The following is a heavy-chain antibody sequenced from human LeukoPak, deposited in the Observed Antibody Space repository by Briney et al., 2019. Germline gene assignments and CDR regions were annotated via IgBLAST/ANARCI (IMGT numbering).Heavy chain of an antibody. V-gene: IGHV4-34*01. CDR3: ARWAYSSSWYGVRYFDY. CDR2: INHSGST. Sequence: PSETLSLTCAVYGGSFSGYYWSWIRQPPGKGLEWIGEINHSGSTNHNPSLKSRVTISVDTSKNQFSLKLSSVTAADTAVYYCARWAYSSSWYGVRYFDYWGQGTLVTVSS. J-gene: IGHJ4*02. CDR1: GGSFSGYY. D-gene: IGHD6-13*01.